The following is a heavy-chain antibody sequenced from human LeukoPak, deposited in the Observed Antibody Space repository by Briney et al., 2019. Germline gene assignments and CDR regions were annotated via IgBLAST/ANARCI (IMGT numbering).Heavy chain of an antibody. V-gene: IGHV1-18*01. CDR2: ISAYNGNT. J-gene: IGHJ5*02. CDR3: VRDGEGVAISVNYWFDP. CDR1: GYTFTSYG. D-gene: IGHD3-10*01. Sequence: ASVKVSCKASGYTFTSYGISWVRQAPGQGLEWMGWISAYNGNTNYAQKLQGRVTMTTDTSTSTAYMELRSLRSDDTAVYYCVRDGEGVAISVNYWFDPWGQGTLVTVSS.